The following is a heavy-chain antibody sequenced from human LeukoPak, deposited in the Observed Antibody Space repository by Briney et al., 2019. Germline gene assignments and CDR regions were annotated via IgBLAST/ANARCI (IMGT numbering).Heavy chain of an antibody. CDR1: GFTFSSYS. V-gene: IGHV3-21*01. CDR3: AREGTPYCFDP. J-gene: IGHJ5*02. D-gene: IGHD3-10*01. CDR2: ISSSSSYI. Sequence: GGSLRLSCAASGFTFSSYSMNWVRQAPGKGLGWVSSISSSSSYIYYADSVKGRFTISRDNAKNSLYLQMNSLRAEDTAVYYCAREGTPYCFDPWGQGTLVTVSS.